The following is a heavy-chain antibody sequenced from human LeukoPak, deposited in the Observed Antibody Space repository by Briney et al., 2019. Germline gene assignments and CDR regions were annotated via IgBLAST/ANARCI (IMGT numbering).Heavy chain of an antibody. CDR2: FSGSGGST. J-gene: IGHJ6*03. CDR3: AKLASYYGSGSYYLRYYYYYYMDV. CDR1: GFTFSSYA. Sequence: GGSLRLSCAASGFTFSSYAMSWVRQAPGKGLECISGFSGSGGSTYYADSVKGRFTISRDNSKNTLYLQMNSLRAEDTAVYYCAKLASYYGSGSYYLRYYYYYYMDVWGKGTTVTISS. V-gene: IGHV3-23*01. D-gene: IGHD3-10*01.